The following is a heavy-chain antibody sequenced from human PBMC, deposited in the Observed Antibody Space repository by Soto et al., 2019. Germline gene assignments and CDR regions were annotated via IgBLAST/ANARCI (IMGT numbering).Heavy chain of an antibody. CDR3: ARFWDGSGTYIGSIDY. D-gene: IGHD3-10*01. J-gene: IGHJ4*02. Sequence: SETLSLTCAVSGYSISSGYYWGWIRQPPGKGLEWIGSIFHSGSTYDNPSLKSRVTISVDTSKNQFSLKLRSVTTADTAVYYCARFWDGSGTYIGSIDYWGQGTLVTVSS. V-gene: IGHV4-38-2*01. CDR2: IFHSGST. CDR1: GYSISSGYY.